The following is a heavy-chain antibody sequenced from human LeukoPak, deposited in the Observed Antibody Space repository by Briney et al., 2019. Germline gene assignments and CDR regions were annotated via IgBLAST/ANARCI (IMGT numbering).Heavy chain of an antibody. V-gene: IGHV3-30-3*01. Sequence: PGGSLRLSCAASGFTFSSYAMHWVRQAPGKGLEWVAVISYDGSNKYYADSVKGRFTISGDNSKNTLYLQMNSLRAEDTAVYYCARSRAATRLFVDYWGQGTLVTVSS. J-gene: IGHJ4*02. CDR3: ARSRAATRLFVDY. D-gene: IGHD2-15*01. CDR2: ISYDGSNK. CDR1: GFTFSSYA.